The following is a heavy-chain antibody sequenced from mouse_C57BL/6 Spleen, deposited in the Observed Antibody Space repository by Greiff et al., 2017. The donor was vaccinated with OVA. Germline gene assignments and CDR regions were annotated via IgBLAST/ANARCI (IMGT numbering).Heavy chain of an antibody. J-gene: IGHJ3*01. D-gene: IGHD1-1*02. CDR1: GFTFSDYG. CDR2: ISSGSSTI. Sequence: EVMLVESGGGLVKPGGSLKLSCAASGFTFSDYGMHWVRQAPEKGLEWVAYISSGSSTIYYADTVKGRFTISRANAKTTLFLQIASVGAEDTGMCYCARGGARAVAYWGQGTLVTVSA. V-gene: IGHV5-17*01. CDR3: ARGGARAVAY.